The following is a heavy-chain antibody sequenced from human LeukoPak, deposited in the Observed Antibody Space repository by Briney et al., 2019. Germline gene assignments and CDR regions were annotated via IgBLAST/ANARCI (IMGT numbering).Heavy chain of an antibody. CDR2: IYYSAST. V-gene: IGHV4-39*01. D-gene: IGHD3-9*01. CDR1: GGSISSGGYY. J-gene: IGHJ4*02. CDR3: ASHVYDILTGYTYHFDY. Sequence: PSETLSLTCTVSGGSISSGGYYWGWIRQPPGKGLEWIGSIYYSASTYYNPSLRSRVTISVDTSKNQFSLKLSSVTAADMALYYCASHVYDILTGYTYHFDYWGQGTLVTVSS.